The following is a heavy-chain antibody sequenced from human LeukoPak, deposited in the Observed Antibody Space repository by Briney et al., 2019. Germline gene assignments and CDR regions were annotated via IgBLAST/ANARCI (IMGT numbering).Heavy chain of an antibody. CDR3: AKDDDWGRFNH. CDR1: GFSFRSHG. CDR2: ISPRGDIT. Sequence: GGTLRLSCAASGFSFRSHGMNWVRQAPGKGLEWVSGISPRGDITYYKDSVRGRFTISRDNFKNTVSLQLNSLRAEDAAMYYCAKDDDWGRFNHWGQGTLVTVSS. J-gene: IGHJ1*01. D-gene: IGHD3-16*01. V-gene: IGHV3-23*01.